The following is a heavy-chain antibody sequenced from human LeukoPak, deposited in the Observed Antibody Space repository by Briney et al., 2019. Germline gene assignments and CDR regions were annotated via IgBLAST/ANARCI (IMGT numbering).Heavy chain of an antibody. CDR3: ASLSTSPSIGDY. CDR1: GFTFSTYS. J-gene: IGHJ4*02. Sequence: GGSLRLSCAASGFTFSTYSMSWVRQAPGKGLEWVSSITSSSSYIYYADSVKGRFTISRDNAKNSLYLQMNCLTADDTALYYCASLSTSPSIGDYWGQGTLVTVSS. V-gene: IGHV3-21*01. D-gene: IGHD2/OR15-2a*01. CDR2: ITSSSSYI.